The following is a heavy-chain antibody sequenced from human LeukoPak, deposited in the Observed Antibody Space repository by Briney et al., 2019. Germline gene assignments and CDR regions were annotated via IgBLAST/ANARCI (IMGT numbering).Heavy chain of an antibody. D-gene: IGHD3-10*01. V-gene: IGHV4-39*07. CDR2: IYYTGST. CDR1: GGSISSSSYF. J-gene: IGHJ4*02. CDR3: ARVCYGSGSSIFYYFDY. Sequence: SETLSLTCTVSGGSISSSSYFWGWIRQPPGKGLEWIGNIYYTGSTYYYPSLKSRVTISVDTSKNQFSLKVNSVTAADTAVYYCARVCYGSGSSIFYYFDYWGQGTLVTVSS.